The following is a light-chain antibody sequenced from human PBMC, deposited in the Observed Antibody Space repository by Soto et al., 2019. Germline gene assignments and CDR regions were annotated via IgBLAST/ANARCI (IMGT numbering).Light chain of an antibody. CDR3: SSYRSSTTPVV. J-gene: IGLJ2*01. CDR1: SSDVGGYNY. CDR2: EVS. V-gene: IGLV2-14*01. Sequence: QSALTQPASVSGSPGQSITISCTGTSSDVGGYNYVSWYQHHPGKAPKLMIYEVSNRPSGVSNRFSGSKSGNTASLTISGLQAEDEGDYYCSSYRSSTTPVVFGGGTKVTVL.